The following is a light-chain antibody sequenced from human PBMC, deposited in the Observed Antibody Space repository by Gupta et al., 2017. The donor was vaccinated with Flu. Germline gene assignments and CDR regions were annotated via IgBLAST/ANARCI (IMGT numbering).Light chain of an antibody. CDR2: DVS. J-gene: IGKJ4*01. CDR1: QSIDTQ. Sequence: GESVTLSGKASQSIDTQLAWYQQKPGQAPRLLIHDVSNRATGIPARFSGGGSGTDFTLTISSLEAGDSALYHCQQRFSWPITFGGGTRVEIK. V-gene: IGKV3-11*01. CDR3: QQRFSWPIT.